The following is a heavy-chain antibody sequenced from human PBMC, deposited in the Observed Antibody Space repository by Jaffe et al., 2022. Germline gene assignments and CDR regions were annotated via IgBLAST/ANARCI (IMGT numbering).Heavy chain of an antibody. CDR1: GYSISSGYY. CDR2: IYHSGST. D-gene: IGHD5-18*01. J-gene: IGHJ4*02. CDR3: ASFGYSYGDY. Sequence: QVQLQESGPGLVKPSETLSLTCAVSGYSISSGYYWGWIRQPPGKGLEWIGSIYHSGSTYYNPSLKSRVTISVDTSKNQFSLKLSSVTAADTAVYYCASFGYSYGDYWGQGTLVTVSS. V-gene: IGHV4-38-2*01.